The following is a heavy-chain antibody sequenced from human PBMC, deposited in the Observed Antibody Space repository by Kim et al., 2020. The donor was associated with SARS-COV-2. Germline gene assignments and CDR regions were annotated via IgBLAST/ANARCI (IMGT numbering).Heavy chain of an antibody. J-gene: IGHJ4*02. V-gene: IGHV4-61*02. Sequence: NYNPTLKSRVTISVDTSKNQFSRKLSSVTAADTAVYYCARADPIAYYFDYWGQGTLVTVSS. D-gene: IGHD6-13*01. CDR3: ARADPIAYYFDY.